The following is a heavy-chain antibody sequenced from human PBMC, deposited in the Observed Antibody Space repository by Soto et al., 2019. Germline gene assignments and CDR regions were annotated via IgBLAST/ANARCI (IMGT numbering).Heavy chain of an antibody. CDR2: IYHSGST. V-gene: IGHV4-30-2*01. Sequence: TLSLTFAVSGCSISSGGYSWSWIRQPPGKGLEWIGYIYHSGSTYYNPSLKSRVTISVDRSKNQFSLKLSSVTAADTAVYYCARASLDRNNWFDPWGQGTLVTVSS. CDR3: ARASLDRNNWFDP. J-gene: IGHJ5*02. CDR1: GCSISSGGYS. D-gene: IGHD3-22*01.